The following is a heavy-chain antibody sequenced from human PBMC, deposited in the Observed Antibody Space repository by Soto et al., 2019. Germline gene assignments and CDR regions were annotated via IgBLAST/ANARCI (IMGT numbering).Heavy chain of an antibody. Sequence: SVKVSCKASGGLFSSYPISWVRQVPGQGLEWMGGIIPVFQTAYYTQRFQGRVTITADESTNTAHMELSSLRSEDTAIYYCARGGSGYTWFNEFWGQGTLVTVSS. CDR2: IIPVFQTA. CDR1: GGLFSSYP. V-gene: IGHV1-69*13. D-gene: IGHD3-22*01. J-gene: IGHJ4*02. CDR3: ARGGSGYTWFNEF.